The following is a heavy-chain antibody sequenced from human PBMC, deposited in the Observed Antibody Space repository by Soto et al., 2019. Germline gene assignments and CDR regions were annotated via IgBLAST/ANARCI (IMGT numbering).Heavy chain of an antibody. D-gene: IGHD2-15*01. V-gene: IGHV3-21*01. CDR2: ISSSSSYI. CDR1: GFTFSSYS. J-gene: IGHJ6*02. Sequence: GGSLRLSCAASGFTFSSYSMNWVRQAPGKGLEWVSSISSSSSYIYYADSVKGRFTISRDNAKNSLYLQMNSLRAEDTAVYYCARLGGYCSGGSCPYGMDVWGQGTTVTASS. CDR3: ARLGGYCSGGSCPYGMDV.